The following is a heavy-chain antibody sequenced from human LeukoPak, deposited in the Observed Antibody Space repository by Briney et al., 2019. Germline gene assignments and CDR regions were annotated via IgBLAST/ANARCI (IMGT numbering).Heavy chain of an antibody. V-gene: IGHV4-30-2*01. CDR2: IYHSGST. CDR1: GGSISSGGYY. D-gene: IGHD6-6*01. CDR3: ARYHPDPYGSSGSPKEDAFDI. Sequence: PSETLSLTCTVSGGSISSGGYYWSWIRQPPGKGLEWIGYIYHSGSTYYNPSLKSRVTISVDRSKNQFSLKLSSVTAADTAVYYCARYHPDPYGSSGSPKEDAFDIWGQGTMVTVSS. J-gene: IGHJ3*02.